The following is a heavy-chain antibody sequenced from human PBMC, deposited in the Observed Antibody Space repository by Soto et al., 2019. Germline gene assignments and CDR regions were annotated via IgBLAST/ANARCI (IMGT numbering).Heavy chain of an antibody. D-gene: IGHD3-3*01. CDR2: IYWDDDK. J-gene: IGHJ4*02. Sequence: QITLNESGPTVVKPAETLTLTCTFSGFSLTTSGVGVGWIRQSPGKAPECLALIYWDDDKRYSASLKSRLTITKDTSKNQVVLTMASVDPADKATYYCAHRILRTVFGLVTTTAIYFDFWGQGTPVVVSS. CDR1: GFSLTTSGVG. CDR3: AHRILRTVFGLVTTTAIYFDF. V-gene: IGHV2-5*02.